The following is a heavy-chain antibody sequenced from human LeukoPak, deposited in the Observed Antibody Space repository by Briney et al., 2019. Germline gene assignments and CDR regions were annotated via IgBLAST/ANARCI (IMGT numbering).Heavy chain of an antibody. CDR1: GFTFSSYS. V-gene: IGHV3-21*01. J-gene: IGHJ4*02. Sequence: GSLRLSCAASGFTFSSYSMNWVRQAPGKGLEWVSSISSGTSYKYYADSVKGRFTIPRDNAEKSLYLQMNSLRAEDTAVYYCARGYYDSSDYYPFDYWGQGTLVTVSS. CDR3: ARGYYDSSDYYPFDY. CDR2: ISSGTSYK. D-gene: IGHD3-22*01.